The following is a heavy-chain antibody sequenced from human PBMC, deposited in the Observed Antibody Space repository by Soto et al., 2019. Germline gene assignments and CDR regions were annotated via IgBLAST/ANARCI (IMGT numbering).Heavy chain of an antibody. CDR3: ARDAYDFWSGYPSSDGMDV. V-gene: IGHV3-30-3*01. J-gene: IGHJ6*02. CDR1: GFTFSSYA. CDR2: ICCDGSNK. Sequence: PGGSLRLSCEASGFTFSSYAMHWVRQAPGKGLEWVAVICCDGSNKYYADSVKGRFTISRDNSKNTLYLQMNSLRAEDTAVYYCARDAYDFWSGYPSSDGMDVWGQGTTVTVSS. D-gene: IGHD3-3*01.